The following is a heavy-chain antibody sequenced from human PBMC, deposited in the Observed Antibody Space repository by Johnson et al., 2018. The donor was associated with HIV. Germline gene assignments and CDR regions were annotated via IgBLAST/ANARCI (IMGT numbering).Heavy chain of an antibody. V-gene: IGHV3-13*01. CDR3: ARDPGFDTAPNDAFDI. Sequence: VKLVESGGGVVHPGRSLRLSCAASGFTFSNYAMHWVRQATGKGLEWVSAIGTAGDTYYPGSVQGRFTISRENAKNSLYLQLNSLRAEDTAVYYCARDPGFDTAPNDAFDIWGQGTMVSVSS. D-gene: IGHD3-9*01. CDR1: GFTFSNYA. CDR2: IGTAGDT. J-gene: IGHJ3*02.